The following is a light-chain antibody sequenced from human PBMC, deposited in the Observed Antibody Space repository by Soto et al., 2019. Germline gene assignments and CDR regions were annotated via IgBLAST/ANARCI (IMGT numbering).Light chain of an antibody. J-gene: IGKJ4*01. CDR1: RNINSK. CDR3: QQYYDSPPLI. CDR2: GAS. V-gene: IGKV3-15*01. Sequence: EIVMTQSPATLSVSPGERATLSCRASRNINSKLAWYQQKPGQAPRLLISGASTRATGIPARFSGSGSGTELPLTLSSLQSEDFAVYYCQQYYDSPPLIFGGGTQVEIK.